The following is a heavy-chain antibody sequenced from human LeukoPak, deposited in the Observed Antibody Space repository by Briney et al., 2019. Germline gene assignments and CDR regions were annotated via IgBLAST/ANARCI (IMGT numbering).Heavy chain of an antibody. V-gene: IGHV4-34*01. J-gene: IGHJ5*02. D-gene: IGHD3-16*01. CDR1: GGSFSGYY. CDR2: INHSGST. Sequence: SETLSLICAVYGGSFSGYYWSWIRQPPGKGLEWLGEINHSGSTNCNPSLKSRVTISVDTSKNQFALKLSSVTAADTAVYYCARGSPLGVSWFDPWGQGTLVTVAS. CDR3: ARGSPLGVSWFDP.